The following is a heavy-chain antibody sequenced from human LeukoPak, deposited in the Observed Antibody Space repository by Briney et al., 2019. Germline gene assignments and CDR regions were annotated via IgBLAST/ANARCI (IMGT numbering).Heavy chain of an antibody. CDR2: INTNTGNP. CDR1: DYSFTRYA. J-gene: IGHJ4*02. V-gene: IGHV7-4-1*02. Sequence: GASVKVSCKASDYSFTRYAINWVRQAPGQGLEWMGWINTNTGNPTYAQGFTGRFVFSLDTSVSTAYLQISSLKAEDTAVYYCARGRYGSGSYYLDYWGQGTLVTVSS. CDR3: ARGRYGSGSYYLDY. D-gene: IGHD3-10*01.